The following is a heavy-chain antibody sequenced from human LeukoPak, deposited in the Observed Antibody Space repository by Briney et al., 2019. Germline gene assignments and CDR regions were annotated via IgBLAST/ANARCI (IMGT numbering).Heavy chain of an antibody. CDR3: AGCSSSMGDYYYYMDV. Sequence: ASVKVSCKASGYIFTSYGISWVRQAPGQGLEWMGWINAYNGDTNYAQKFQGRVTMTTDTSTGTVYMELSSLRSEDTAVYYCAGCSSSMGDYYYYMDVWGKGTTVTVSS. V-gene: IGHV1-18*01. D-gene: IGHD6-6*01. J-gene: IGHJ6*03. CDR2: INAYNGDT. CDR1: GYIFTSYG.